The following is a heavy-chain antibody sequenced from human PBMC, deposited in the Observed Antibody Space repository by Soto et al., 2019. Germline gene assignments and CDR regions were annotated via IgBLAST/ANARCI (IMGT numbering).Heavy chain of an antibody. CDR2: IYSGGTT. D-gene: IGHD3-22*01. Sequence: EVQLVESGGGLVQPGGSLRLSCAASGFTVSSNYMSWVRQAPGQGLEWVSVIYSGGTTYYADSVKVRFTISIDNFKNTLYLQMNRLRAADTAVYYCARNGDSSDYRGWFDPWGQGTLVIVSS. CDR3: ARNGDSSDYRGWFDP. CDR1: GFTVSSNY. V-gene: IGHV3-66*01. J-gene: IGHJ5*02.